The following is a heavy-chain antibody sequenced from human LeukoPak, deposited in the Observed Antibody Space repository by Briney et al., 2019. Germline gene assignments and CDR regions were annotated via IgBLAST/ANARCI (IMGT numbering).Heavy chain of an antibody. CDR2: ISAYNGNT. CDR3: ARDLVLRHIVVVTAIPPGY. Sequence: GASVKVSCKASGYTFTSYGISWVRQAPGQGLEWMGWISAYNGNTNYAQKLQGRVTMTTDTSTSTAYMELRSLRSDDTAVYYCARDLVLRHIVVVTAIPPGYWGQGTLVTVSS. CDR1: GYTFTSYG. D-gene: IGHD2-21*02. V-gene: IGHV1-18*01. J-gene: IGHJ4*02.